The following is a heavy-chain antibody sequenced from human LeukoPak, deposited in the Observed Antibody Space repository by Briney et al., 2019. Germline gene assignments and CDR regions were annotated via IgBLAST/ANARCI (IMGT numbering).Heavy chain of an antibody. V-gene: IGHV3-7*01. CDR2: IKPDGSQI. D-gene: IGHD1-1*01. CDR1: GFTSSSYW. CDR3: ARDPNWETY. Sequence: GGSLILSCAASGFTSSSYWMTWVRQAPGKGLEWVANIKPDGSQIYYVGSVKSRFTISRDNAKNSLYLQMNSVRAEDTAVYYCARDPNWETYWGQGTLVTVSS. J-gene: IGHJ4*02.